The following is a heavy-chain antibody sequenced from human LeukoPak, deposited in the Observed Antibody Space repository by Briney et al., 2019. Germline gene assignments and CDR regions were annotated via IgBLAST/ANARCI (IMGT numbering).Heavy chain of an antibody. D-gene: IGHD3-3*01. CDR1: GNSLSELS. V-gene: IGHV1-24*01. CDR2: FDPEEAKM. Sequence: ASVKVSCKVSGNSLSELSIQWVRQAPGKGLECMGGFDPEEAKMVYAQNFQGRVTMTEDTSTQTAYMGLSGLTSDDTAVYYCTTRSGDFWSGFVNWGQGSLVTVSP. CDR3: TTRSGDFWSGFVN. J-gene: IGHJ4*02.